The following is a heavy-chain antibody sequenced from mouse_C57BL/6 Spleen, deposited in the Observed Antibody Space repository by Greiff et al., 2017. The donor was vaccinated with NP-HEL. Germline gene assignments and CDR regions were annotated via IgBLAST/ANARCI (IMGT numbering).Heavy chain of an antibody. V-gene: IGHV3-6*01. Sequence: EVQLQESGPGLVKPSQSLSLTCSVTGYSITSGYYWNWIRQFPGNKLEWMGYISYDGSNNYNPSLKNRISITRDTSKNQFFLKLNSVTTEDTATYYCARDNYDYANFDYWGQGTTLTVSS. CDR2: ISYDGSN. CDR1: GYSITSGYY. CDR3: ARDNYDYANFDY. J-gene: IGHJ2*01. D-gene: IGHD2-4*01.